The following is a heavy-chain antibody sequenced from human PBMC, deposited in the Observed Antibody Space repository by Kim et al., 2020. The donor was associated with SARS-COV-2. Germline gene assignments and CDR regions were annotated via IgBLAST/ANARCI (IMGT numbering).Heavy chain of an antibody. V-gene: IGHV3-9*01. CDR1: GFTFGDYA. CDR2: IGWNSGKI. Sequence: GGSLRLSCAASGFTFGDYAMHWVRQVPGKGLEWVSSIGWNSGKIAYAGSVKGRFTISRDNAKSSLCLQMNSLRVEDTALYYCAKDSLSGGYDYGFGNFDYWGQGALVTGSS. CDR3: AKDSLSGGYDYGFGNFDY. D-gene: IGHD5-18*01. J-gene: IGHJ4*02.